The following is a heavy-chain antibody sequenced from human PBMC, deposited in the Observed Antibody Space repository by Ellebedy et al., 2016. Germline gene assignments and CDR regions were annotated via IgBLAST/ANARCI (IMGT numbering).Heavy chain of an antibody. D-gene: IGHD2-2*01. CDR2: FDPEDGET. Sequence: ASVKVSCXVSGYTLTELSMHWVRQAPGKGLEWMGGFDPEDGETIYAQKFQGRVTMTEDTSTDTAYMELSSLRSEDTAVYYCATGGYCSSTSCEDAFDIWGQGTMVTVSS. CDR1: GYTLTELS. J-gene: IGHJ3*02. V-gene: IGHV1-24*01. CDR3: ATGGYCSSTSCEDAFDI.